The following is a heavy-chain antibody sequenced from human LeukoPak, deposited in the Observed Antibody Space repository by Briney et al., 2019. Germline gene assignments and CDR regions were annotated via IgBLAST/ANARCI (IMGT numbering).Heavy chain of an antibody. CDR2: ISGSGGST. D-gene: IGHD5-12*01. Sequence: PGGSLRLSCAASGFTFSSYAMSWVRQAPGKGLEWVSTISGSGGSTYYADSVKGRFTISRDNSKNTLYLQMNSLRAADTAVYYCAKEVGGYDSYYYGMDVWGQGTTVTVFS. CDR3: AKEVGGYDSYYYGMDV. V-gene: IGHV3-23*01. CDR1: GFTFSSYA. J-gene: IGHJ6*02.